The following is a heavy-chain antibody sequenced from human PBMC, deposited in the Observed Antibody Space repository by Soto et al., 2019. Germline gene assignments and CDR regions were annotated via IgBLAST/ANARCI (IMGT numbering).Heavy chain of an antibody. CDR1: GFTFNNYA. CDR3: AKGRGGSGSLTPRVDF. CDR2: ISGGGDTT. Sequence: EVQLLESGGGVVQPGGSLRLSCAASGFTFNNYAMTWVRQAPGKGLEWGSAISGGGDTTSYADSVKGRFTVSRDGSKNTLYLQMSSLRAEDTALYYCAKGRGGSGSLTPRVDFWGQGTLVTVSS. J-gene: IGHJ4*02. V-gene: IGHV3-23*01. D-gene: IGHD3-10*01.